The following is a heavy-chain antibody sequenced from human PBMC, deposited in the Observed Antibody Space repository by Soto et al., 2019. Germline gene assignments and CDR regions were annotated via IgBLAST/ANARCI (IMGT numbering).Heavy chain of an antibody. Sequence: TLSLTCTVSGGSVSSGGYFWSWVRQHPGKGLEWIGNIYYSGRTYYNPSLKSRVTISVDTSKNQFSLKLSSVTAADTAVYYCARFAKEENPKVGSWYYFDYWGQGTRVTVSS. CDR3: ARFAKEENPKVGSWYYFDY. CDR2: IYYSGRT. D-gene: IGHD6-13*01. V-gene: IGHV4-31*03. CDR1: GGSVSSGGYF. J-gene: IGHJ4*02.